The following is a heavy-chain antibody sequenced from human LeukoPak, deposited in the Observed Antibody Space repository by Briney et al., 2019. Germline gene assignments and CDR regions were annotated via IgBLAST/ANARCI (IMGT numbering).Heavy chain of an antibody. Sequence: GASVKVSCKASGYTFTSYDINWVRQATGQGLEWMGWMNPNSGNTGYAQKFQGRVTMTRNTSISTAYMELSSLRSEDTAVYYCAREGDILTGSFDYWGQETLVTVSS. V-gene: IGHV1-8*01. CDR1: GYTFTSYD. D-gene: IGHD3-9*01. CDR2: MNPNSGNT. J-gene: IGHJ4*02. CDR3: AREGDILTGSFDY.